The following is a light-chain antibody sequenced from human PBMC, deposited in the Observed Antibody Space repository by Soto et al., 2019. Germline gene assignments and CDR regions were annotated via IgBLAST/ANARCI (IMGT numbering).Light chain of an antibody. J-gene: IGLJ2*01. CDR2: EVS. CDR3: SSFAGNNNLV. Sequence: QSALTQPPSASGSPGQSVTISCTGTSSDVGGYNYVSWYQQHPGKAPKLMISEVSKRPSGDPDRFSGSKSGNTASLTVSGLQAEDEADYYCSSFAGNNNLVFGGGTKVTVL. CDR1: SSDVGGYNY. V-gene: IGLV2-8*01.